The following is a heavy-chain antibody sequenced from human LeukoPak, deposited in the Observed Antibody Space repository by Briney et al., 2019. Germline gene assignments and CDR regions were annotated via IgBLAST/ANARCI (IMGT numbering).Heavy chain of an antibody. CDR2: ISSSGSTI. D-gene: IGHD3-22*01. CDR3: ARGLYDSSFYTLGP. V-gene: IGHV3-48*03. Sequence: GGSLRLSCAASGFTFSSYEMNWVRQAPGKGLGWVSYISSSGSTIYYADSVKGRFTISRDNAKNSLYLQMNSLRAEDTAVYSCARGLYDSSFYTLGPWGQETLVTVSS. CDR1: GFTFSSYE. J-gene: IGHJ5*02.